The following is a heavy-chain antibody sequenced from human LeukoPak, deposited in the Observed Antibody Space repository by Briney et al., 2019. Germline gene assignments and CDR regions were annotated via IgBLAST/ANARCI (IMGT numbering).Heavy chain of an antibody. J-gene: IGHJ5*02. V-gene: IGHV3-21*01. CDR1: GFTFSSYS. D-gene: IGHD2-2*01. CDR3: ARDPVGYCSSTSCYTPGWFDP. CDR2: ISSSSSYI. Sequence: NPGGSLRLSCAASGFTFSSYSMNWVRQAPGKGLEWVSSISSSSSYIYYADSVKGRFTISRDNAKNSLHLQMNSLRAEDTAVYYCARDPVGYCSSTSCYTPGWFDPWGQGTLVTVSS.